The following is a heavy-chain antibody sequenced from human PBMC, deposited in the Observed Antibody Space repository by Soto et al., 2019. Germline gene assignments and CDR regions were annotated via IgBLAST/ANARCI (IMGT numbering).Heavy chain of an antibody. Sequence: GGSLRLSCAASGFTFSSYAMSWVRQAPGKGLEWVSAISVSGLNTYYAESVKGRFTISRDNSKNTLFLQMMSLRAEDTAVYYCAKDLYVQPPSGWFDPWGQGTVVTVSS. CDR3: AKDLYVQPPSGWFDP. CDR2: ISVSGLNT. J-gene: IGHJ5*02. CDR1: GFTFSSYA. D-gene: IGHD1-26*01. V-gene: IGHV3-23*01.